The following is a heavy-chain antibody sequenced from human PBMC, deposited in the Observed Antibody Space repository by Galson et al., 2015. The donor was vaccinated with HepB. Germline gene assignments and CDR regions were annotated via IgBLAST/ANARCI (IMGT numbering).Heavy chain of an antibody. CDR2: IYPGDSDT. D-gene: IGHD3-3*01. CDR3: AIRYDFWSGYSHDAFDI. CDR1: GYSFTSYW. Sequence: QSGAEVKKPGESLKISCKGSGYSFTSYWIGWVRQMPGKGLEWMGIIYPGDSDTRYSPSFQGQVTISADKSISTAYLQWSSLKASDTAMYYCAIRYDFWSGYSHDAFDIWGQGTMVTVSS. J-gene: IGHJ3*02. V-gene: IGHV5-51*03.